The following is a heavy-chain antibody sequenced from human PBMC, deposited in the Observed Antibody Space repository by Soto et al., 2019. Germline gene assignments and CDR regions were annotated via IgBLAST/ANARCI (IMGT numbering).Heavy chain of an antibody. CDR2: TYYKSKWNN. Sequence: SQTLSLTCVISGDSVSSNSAGWNWTRQSPSRGLEWLGRTYYKSKWNNDYALSVKSRITINPDTSKNQFSLHLYSVTPEDTAVYYCTGITWFRGMDVWGQGTPVTVSS. D-gene: IGHD3-10*01. V-gene: IGHV6-1*01. CDR3: TGITWFRGMDV. CDR1: GDSVSSNSAG. J-gene: IGHJ6*02.